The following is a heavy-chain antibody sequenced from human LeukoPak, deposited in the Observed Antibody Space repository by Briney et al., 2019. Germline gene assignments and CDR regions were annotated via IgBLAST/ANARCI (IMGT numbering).Heavy chain of an antibody. CDR1: GYPFTSYE. V-gene: IGHV1-8*01. CDR3: ARGTLDYDVVTGIHYYYLDV. Sequence: ASVKVSCKASGYPFTSYEINWVRPATGEGLEWMGWMKPDSGNSAYAQKFQGRVTLSSNSSINTAYMEVSSLGSDDTAVYFCARGTLDYDVVTGIHYYYLDVWGTGTTVTVSS. CDR2: MKPDSGNS. D-gene: IGHD3-9*01. J-gene: IGHJ6*03.